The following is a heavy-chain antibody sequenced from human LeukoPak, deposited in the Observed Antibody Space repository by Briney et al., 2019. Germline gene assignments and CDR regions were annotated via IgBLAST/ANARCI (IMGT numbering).Heavy chain of an antibody. J-gene: IGHJ4*02. Sequence: PSETLSLTCTVSGGSISSYYWGWIRQPPGKGPEWIGSIDYSGSSYYNPSLRSRATISIDTSNHQFSLKLNSVTAADTAIYYCAREYILYRSGWFLDYWGQGTVVTVSS. CDR1: GGSISSYY. D-gene: IGHD6-19*01. CDR3: AREYILYRSGWFLDY. V-gene: IGHV4-39*07. CDR2: IDYSGSS.